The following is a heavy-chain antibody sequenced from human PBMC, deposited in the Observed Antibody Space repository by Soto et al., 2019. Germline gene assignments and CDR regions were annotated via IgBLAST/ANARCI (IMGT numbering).Heavy chain of an antibody. CDR1: GGSISSGY. CDR2: IYYSGST. Sequence: SETLSLTCSVSGGSISSGYWSWIRQPPGKGLEWIGYIYYSGSTNYNPSLKSRVTISVDTSKNQFSLKLSSVTAADTAVYYCARRWGPTFDFWGQGTLVTVSS. V-gene: IGHV4-59*12. J-gene: IGHJ4*02. CDR3: ARRWGPTFDF. D-gene: IGHD1-26*01.